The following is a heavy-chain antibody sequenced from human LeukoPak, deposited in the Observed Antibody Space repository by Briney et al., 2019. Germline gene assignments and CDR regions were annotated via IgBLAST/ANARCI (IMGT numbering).Heavy chain of an antibody. D-gene: IGHD6-13*01. CDR1: GFTFSSYG. CDR2: ISYDGSNK. Sequence: GRSLRLSCAASGFTFSSYGMHWVRQAPGKGLEWVAVISYDGSNKYYADSVKGRFTISRDNSKNTLYLQMNSLRAEDTAVYYCARDEKYSSSWYRADAFDIWGQGTMVTVSS. J-gene: IGHJ3*02. CDR3: ARDEKYSSSWYRADAFDI. V-gene: IGHV3-30*03.